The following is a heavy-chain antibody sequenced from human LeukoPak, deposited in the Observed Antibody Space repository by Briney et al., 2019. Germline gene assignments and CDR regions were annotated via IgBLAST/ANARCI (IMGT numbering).Heavy chain of an antibody. CDR2: ISAYNGNT. CDR3: ARAILGDFWSGYYTKVFDY. J-gene: IGHJ4*02. D-gene: IGHD3-3*01. Sequence: ASVKVSCKASGYTFTSYGISWVRQAPGQGLEWMGWISAYNGNTNYAQKLQGRVTMTTDKSTSTAYMELRSLRSDDTAVYYCARAILGDFWSGYYTKVFDYWGQGTLVTVSS. CDR1: GYTFTSYG. V-gene: IGHV1-18*01.